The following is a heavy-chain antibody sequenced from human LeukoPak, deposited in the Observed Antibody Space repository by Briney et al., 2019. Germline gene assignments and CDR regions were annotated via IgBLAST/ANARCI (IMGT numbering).Heavy chain of an antibody. CDR3: ARDFVSLRDGYNEY. J-gene: IGHJ4*02. D-gene: IGHD5-24*01. CDR1: GFTVSSNY. CDR2: IYSGGST. V-gene: IGHV3-53*04. Sequence: GGSLRLSCAASGFTVSSNYMSWVRQAPGKGLEWVSVIYSGGSTYYADSVEGRFTISRHNSKNTLYLQMNSLRAEDTAVYYCARDFVSLRDGYNEYWGQGTLVTVSS.